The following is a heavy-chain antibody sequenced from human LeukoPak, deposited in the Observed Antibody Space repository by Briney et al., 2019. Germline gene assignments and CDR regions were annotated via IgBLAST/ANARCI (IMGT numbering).Heavy chain of an antibody. CDR2: ISYDGSNK. CDR3: AKALWGYSSGPDDY. D-gene: IGHD6-19*01. Sequence: PGRSLRLSCAASGFTFSSYGMHWVRQAPGKGLEWVAVISYDGSNKYYADSVKGRFTISRDNSKNTLYLQMNSLRAEDTAVYYCAKALWGYSSGPDDYWGQGILVTVSS. J-gene: IGHJ4*02. CDR1: GFTFSSYG. V-gene: IGHV3-30*18.